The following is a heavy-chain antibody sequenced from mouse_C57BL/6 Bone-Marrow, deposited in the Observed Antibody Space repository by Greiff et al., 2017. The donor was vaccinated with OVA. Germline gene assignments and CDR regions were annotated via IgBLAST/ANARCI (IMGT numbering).Heavy chain of an antibody. CDR1: GFSLTSYG. CDR3: ATANWDAWFAY. Sequence: VQLQQSGPGLVQPSQSLSITCTVSGFSLTSYGVHWVRQSPGKGLEWLGVIWSGGSTDYNAAFISRLSISKDNSKSQVFFKMNRLQADDTAIYYCATANWDAWFAYWGQGTLVTVSA. D-gene: IGHD4-1*01. V-gene: IGHV2-2*01. CDR2: IWSGGST. J-gene: IGHJ3*01.